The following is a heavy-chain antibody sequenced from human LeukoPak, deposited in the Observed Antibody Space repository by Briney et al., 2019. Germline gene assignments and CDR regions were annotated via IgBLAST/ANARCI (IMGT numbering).Heavy chain of an antibody. CDR1: GFNFSTYW. Sequence: GGSLRLSCTASGFNFSTYWMTWVRQVPGKGLEWVANIKQDGSEKYYVDSVKGRFTISRDNAKNSLYLQMNSLRAEDTAVYYCARDGGEYYDFWSGYYRPGSAFDIWGQGTMVTVSS. D-gene: IGHD3-3*01. J-gene: IGHJ3*02. CDR2: IKQDGSEK. V-gene: IGHV3-7*01. CDR3: ARDGGEYYDFWSGYYRPGSAFDI.